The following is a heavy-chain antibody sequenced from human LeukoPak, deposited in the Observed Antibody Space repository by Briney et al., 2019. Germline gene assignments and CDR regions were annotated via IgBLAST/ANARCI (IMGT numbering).Heavy chain of an antibody. CDR1: GYSFTSNW. Sequence: GESLKISCKGSGYSFTSNWIGWVRQMPGKGLEWMGIIYPGDSDTRYSPSFQGQVTISADKSVSTAYLQWSSLKASDTAIYYCARQKETRETSYGYADNWGQGTLVTVSS. CDR3: ARQKETRETSYGYADN. V-gene: IGHV5-51*01. J-gene: IGHJ4*02. D-gene: IGHD5-18*01. CDR2: IYPGDSDT.